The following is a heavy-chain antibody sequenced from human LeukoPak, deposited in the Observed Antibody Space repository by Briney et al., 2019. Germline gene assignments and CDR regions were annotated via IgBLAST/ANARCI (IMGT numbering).Heavy chain of an antibody. Sequence: GRSLRLPCAASGFTFSSYGMHWVRQAPGKGLEWVAVIWYDGSNKYYADSVKGRFTISRDNSKNTLYLQMNSLRAEDTAVYYCAKRGSLLDYWGQGTLVTVSS. D-gene: IGHD5-12*01. CDR1: GFTFSSYG. CDR3: AKRGSLLDY. V-gene: IGHV3-33*06. J-gene: IGHJ4*02. CDR2: IWYDGSNK.